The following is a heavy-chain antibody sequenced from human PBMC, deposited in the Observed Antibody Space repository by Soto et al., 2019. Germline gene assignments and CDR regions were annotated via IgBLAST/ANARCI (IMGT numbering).Heavy chain of an antibody. CDR1: GYTFTGYY. J-gene: IGHJ3*02. V-gene: IGHV1-2*04. CDR2: INPNSGGT. D-gene: IGHD2-2*01. Sequence: ASVKVSCKASGYTFTGYYMHWVRQAPGQGLEWMGWINPNSGGTNYAQKFQGWVTMTRDTSISTAYMELSRLRSDDTAVYYCARVVPAANDAFDIWGQGTMVTVS. CDR3: ARVVPAANDAFDI.